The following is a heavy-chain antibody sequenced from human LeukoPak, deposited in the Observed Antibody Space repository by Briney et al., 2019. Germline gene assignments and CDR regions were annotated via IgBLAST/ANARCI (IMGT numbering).Heavy chain of an antibody. CDR1: GYTFTSYG. J-gene: IGHJ6*02. D-gene: IGHD2-2*01. CDR3: ARVAAIVVVPAANSYGMDV. CDR2: ISANNGNT. Sequence: ASVKVSCTASGYTFTSYGISWVRQAPGQGLEWMGWISANNGNTNYAQTLQGRVTITTDTSTSTAYMEMRSLRSDDTAVYYCARVAAIVVVPAANSYGMDVWGQGTTVTVSS. V-gene: IGHV1-18*01.